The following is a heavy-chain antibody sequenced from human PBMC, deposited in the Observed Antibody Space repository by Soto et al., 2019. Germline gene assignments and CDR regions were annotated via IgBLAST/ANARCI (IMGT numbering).Heavy chain of an antibody. J-gene: IGHJ4*02. D-gene: IGHD3-10*01. CDR3: ARSANTYGSTFDY. V-gene: IGHV3-66*01. Sequence: EVHLVESGGGLVQPGGSLRLSCAASGFTVGNNYMSWVRQAPGKGLEWVSIIHRGGSTSYADSVKGRFTISRDSSKNILYRQITGLTADDTAVYYCARSANTYGSTFDYWGQGALVTVSS. CDR2: IHRGGST. CDR1: GFTVGNNY.